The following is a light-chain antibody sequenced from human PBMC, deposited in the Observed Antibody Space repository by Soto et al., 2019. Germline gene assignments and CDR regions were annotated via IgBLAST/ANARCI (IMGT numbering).Light chain of an antibody. CDR3: QSYDSSLGGFYV. CDR1: SSNIGAGYN. Sequence: QSVLTQPPSVSGAPGQRVTISCTGSSSNIGAGYNVHWYQQLPGAAPKLLIYGNSNRPSGVPDRFSGSKSGTSASLAITGLQAEDEPDYYCQSYDSSLGGFYVFGTGTKLTVL. V-gene: IGLV1-40*01. J-gene: IGLJ1*01. CDR2: GNS.